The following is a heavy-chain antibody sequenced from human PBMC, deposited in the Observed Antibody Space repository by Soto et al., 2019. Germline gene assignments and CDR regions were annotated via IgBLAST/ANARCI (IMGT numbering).Heavy chain of an antibody. Sequence: QLQLQESGSGLVKPSQTLSLTCAVSGGSISSGGYSWSWIRQPPGKGLEWIGYIYHSGSTYYNPSAKTRDTMSGDRSKNQSSLKLSSVTAADTAVYYCAAGGGLPRYYWGQGTLVTVSS. CDR2: IYHSGST. J-gene: IGHJ4*02. D-gene: IGHD5-12*01. CDR1: GGSISSGGYS. CDR3: AAGGGLPRYY. V-gene: IGHV4-30-2*01.